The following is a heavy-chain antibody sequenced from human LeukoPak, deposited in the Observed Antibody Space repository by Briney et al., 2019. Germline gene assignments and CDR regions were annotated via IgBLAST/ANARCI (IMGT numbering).Heavy chain of an antibody. CDR2: ITSSSSYI. Sequence: GGSLRLSCAASGFTFSSYTMNWVRQAPGKGLEWVSSITSSSSYIYYADSVKGRFTISRHNAKNSLYLQMNSLRAEDTAVYYCAKSMVRGVILRDAFDIWGQGTMVTVSS. D-gene: IGHD3-10*01. J-gene: IGHJ3*02. V-gene: IGHV3-21*04. CDR1: GFTFSSYT. CDR3: AKSMVRGVILRDAFDI.